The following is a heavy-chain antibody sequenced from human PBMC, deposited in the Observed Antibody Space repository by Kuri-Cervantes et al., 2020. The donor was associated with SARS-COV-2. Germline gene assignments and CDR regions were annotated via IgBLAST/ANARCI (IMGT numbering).Heavy chain of an antibody. D-gene: IGHD3-22*01. Sequence: GESLKTSCAASGFTLSSYEMNWVRQAPGKGLEWVSYISSSGSTIYYADSVKGRFTISRDNAKNSLYLQMNSLRAEDTAVYYCARAGDITMIVEYYFDYWGQGTLVTVSS. CDR1: GFTLSSYE. CDR2: ISSSGSTI. J-gene: IGHJ4*02. V-gene: IGHV3-48*03. CDR3: ARAGDITMIVEYYFDY.